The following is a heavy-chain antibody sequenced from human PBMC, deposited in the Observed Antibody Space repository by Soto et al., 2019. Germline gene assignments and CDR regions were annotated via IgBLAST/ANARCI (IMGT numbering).Heavy chain of an antibody. CDR1: GFTFSSYA. D-gene: IGHD2-2*01. CDR2: ISGSGGST. Sequence: PGGSLRLSCASSGFTFSSYAMSLVRQAPGEGLEWVSAISGSGGSTYYADSVKGRFTISRDNSKNTLYLQMNSLRAEDTAVYYCATVGGVRCSSTSCYQDWGQGTLVTVSS. CDR3: ATVGGVRCSSTSCYQD. J-gene: IGHJ4*02. V-gene: IGHV3-23*01.